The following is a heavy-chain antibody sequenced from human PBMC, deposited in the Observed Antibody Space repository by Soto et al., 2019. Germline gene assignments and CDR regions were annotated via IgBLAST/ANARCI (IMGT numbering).Heavy chain of an antibody. CDR1: GGSISSGGYY. CDR3: ARTEMVVVPAALRPNAFDI. CDR2: IYYSGST. V-gene: IGHV4-31*03. J-gene: IGHJ3*02. D-gene: IGHD2-2*01. Sequence: SETLSLTCTVSGGSISSGGYYWSWIRQHPGKGLEWIGYIYYSGSTYYNPSLKSRVTISVDTSKNQFSLKLSSVTAADTAVYYCARTEMVVVPAALRPNAFDIWGQGTMVTVS.